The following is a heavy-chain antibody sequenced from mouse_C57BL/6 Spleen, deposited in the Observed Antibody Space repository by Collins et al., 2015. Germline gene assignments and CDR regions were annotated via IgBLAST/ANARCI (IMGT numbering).Heavy chain of an antibody. CDR2: IYPGDGDT. CDR1: GYAFSSSW. V-gene: IGHV1-82*01. J-gene: IGHJ2*01. Sequence: QVQLQQSGPELVKPGASVKISCKASGYAFSSSWMNWVKQRPGKGLEWIGRIYPGDGDTNYNGKFKGKATLTADKSSSTAYMQLSSLTSEDSAVYFRANYYGSDYWGQGTTLTVSS. CDR3: ANYYGSDY. D-gene: IGHD1-1*01.